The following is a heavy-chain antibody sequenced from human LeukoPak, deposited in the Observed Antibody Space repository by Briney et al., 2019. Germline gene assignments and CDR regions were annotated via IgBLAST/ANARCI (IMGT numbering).Heavy chain of an antibody. D-gene: IGHD2-15*01. CDR3: TSQYCSGGSCYFVVDY. Sequence: GGSLRLSCTASGFTFGDYAMSWFRQAPGKGLEWVGFISSKAYGGTTEYAASVKGRFTISRDDSKHIAYLQMNSLKTEDTAVYYCTSQYCSGGSCYFVVDYWGQGTLVTVSS. CDR2: ISSKAYGGTT. CDR1: GFTFGDYA. J-gene: IGHJ4*02. V-gene: IGHV3-49*03.